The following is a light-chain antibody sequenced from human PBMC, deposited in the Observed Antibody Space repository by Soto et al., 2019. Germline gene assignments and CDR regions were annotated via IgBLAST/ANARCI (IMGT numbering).Light chain of an antibody. CDR1: SSNIGRHG. CDR3: ATWDESLNGVV. Sequence: QLVLTQPPSASGTPGQRVTISCSGSSSNIGRHGVNWYQHLPGAAPKLLIYSNNQWPSGVPDRFSGSTSGTSVSLTISGLQSEDEADYYCATWDESLNGVVFGGGTKLTVL. J-gene: IGLJ2*01. CDR2: SNN. V-gene: IGLV1-44*01.